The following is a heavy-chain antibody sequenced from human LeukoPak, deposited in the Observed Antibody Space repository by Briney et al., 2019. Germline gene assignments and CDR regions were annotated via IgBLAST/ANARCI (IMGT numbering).Heavy chain of an antibody. CDR2: INPSGGST. D-gene: IGHD3-22*01. Sequence: ASVKVSCKASGYTFTSYYMHWVRQAPGQGLEWMGIINPSGGSTSYAQKFQGRVTMTRDTSTSTVCMELSSLRSEDTAVYYCARDLSDPASPSGLRVYFDYWGQGTLVTVSS. J-gene: IGHJ4*02. CDR1: GYTFTSYY. V-gene: IGHV1-46*01. CDR3: ARDLSDPASPSGLRVYFDY.